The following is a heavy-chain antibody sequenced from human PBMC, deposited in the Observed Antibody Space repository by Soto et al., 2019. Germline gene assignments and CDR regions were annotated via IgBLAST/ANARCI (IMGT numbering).Heavy chain of an antibody. CDR3: ARAVAGPTPYFDY. D-gene: IGHD6-19*01. CDR1: GFTVSSNY. J-gene: IGHJ4*02. CDR2: IYSGGST. V-gene: IGHV3-53*01. Sequence: GESLKISCAASGFTVSSNYMSWVRQAPGKGLEWVSVIYSGGSTYYADSVKGRFTISRDNSKNTLYLQMNSLRAEDTAVYYCARAVAGPTPYFDYWGQGTLVTVSS.